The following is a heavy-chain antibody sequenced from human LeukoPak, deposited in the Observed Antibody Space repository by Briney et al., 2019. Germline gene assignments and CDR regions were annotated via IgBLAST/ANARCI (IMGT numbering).Heavy chain of an antibody. CDR2: IYYSGST. J-gene: IGHJ6*02. D-gene: IGHD6-6*01. V-gene: IGHV4-61*01. CDR1: GGSVNSGSYY. Sequence: SETLSLTCTVSGGSVNSGSYYWNWIRQPPGKGLEWIGYIYYSGSTNYNPSLKSRVTISVDTSKNQFSLKLSSVTAADTAVYYCARVRAARTSYYGMDVWGRGTTVTVSS. CDR3: ARVRAARTSYYGMDV.